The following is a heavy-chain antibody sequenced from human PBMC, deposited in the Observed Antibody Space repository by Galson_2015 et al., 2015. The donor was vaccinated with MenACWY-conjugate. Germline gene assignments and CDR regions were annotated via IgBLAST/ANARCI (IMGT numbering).Heavy chain of an antibody. CDR3: ARRAKGDAFDI. J-gene: IGHJ3*02. D-gene: IGHD4/OR15-4a*01. V-gene: IGHV4-39*07. CDR1: GASIRSTSHY. CDR2: IYYTENT. Sequence: ETLSLTCTVSGASIRSTSHYWGWIRQPPGKGLEWIGDIYYTENTYYNPSLMSRVTLSLDTSENKVSLRLRSVTAGDTAAYYCARRAKGDAFDIWGQGTTVTVSS.